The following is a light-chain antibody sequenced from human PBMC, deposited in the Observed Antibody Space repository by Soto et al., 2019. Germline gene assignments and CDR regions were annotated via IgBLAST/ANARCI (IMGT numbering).Light chain of an antibody. V-gene: IGLV2-11*01. CDR2: DVS. J-gene: IGLJ2*01. CDR1: SSDVGGYNY. Sequence: QSALTQPRSVSGSPGQSVTISCTGTSSDVGGYNYVSWYQHHPGKAPKLMIYDVSKRPSGVPDRFSGSKSGNTASLTISGLQADDEADYYCCSYEGSITLLFGGGTKLTVL. CDR3: CSYEGSITLL.